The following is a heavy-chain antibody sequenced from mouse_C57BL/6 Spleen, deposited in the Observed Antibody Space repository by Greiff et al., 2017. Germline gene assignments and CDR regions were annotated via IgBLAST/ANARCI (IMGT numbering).Heavy chain of an antibody. CDR3: ARSAAAQSFLLAY. CDR2: INPRNGGT. V-gene: IGHV1-53*01. D-gene: IGHD3-2*02. CDR1: GYTFTSYW. Sequence: QVQLQQPGTELVKPGASVKLSCKASGYTFTSYWMHWVKQRPGQGLEWIGNINPRNGGTNYNEKFKSKATLTVDKSSSTSYMQLSSLTSVDSSVYYCARSAAAQSFLLAYGGQGTLVTVSA. J-gene: IGHJ3*01.